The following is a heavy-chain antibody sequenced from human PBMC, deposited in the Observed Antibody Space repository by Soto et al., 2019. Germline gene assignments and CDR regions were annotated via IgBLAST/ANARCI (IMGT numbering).Heavy chain of an antibody. D-gene: IGHD6-19*01. CDR1: GGSISSSSYY. Sequence: LQLQESGPGLVKPSETLSLTCTVSGGSISSSSYYWGWIRQPPGKGLEWIGSIYYSGSTYYNPSLKSRVTISVDTSKNQFSLKLSSVTAADTAVYYCARHQWTDNWFDPWGQGTLVTVSS. CDR3: ARHQWTDNWFDP. CDR2: IYYSGST. V-gene: IGHV4-39*01. J-gene: IGHJ5*02.